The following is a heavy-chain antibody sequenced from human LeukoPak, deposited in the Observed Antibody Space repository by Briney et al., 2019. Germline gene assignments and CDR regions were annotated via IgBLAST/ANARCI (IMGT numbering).Heavy chain of an antibody. CDR2: ISKSGGT. CDR3: ARDDREYSYGGRSYFAY. V-gene: IGHV4-38-2*02. D-gene: IGHD5-18*01. Sequence: SETLSLTCAVSGYSISSGYYWGWMRRPPGKGLEWIGSISKSGGTYYNPSLKSRFAIALDTSKNQFSLKATSVTAADTAMYYCARDDREYSYGGRSYFAYWGEGTLVTVSS. CDR1: GYSISSGYY. J-gene: IGHJ4*02.